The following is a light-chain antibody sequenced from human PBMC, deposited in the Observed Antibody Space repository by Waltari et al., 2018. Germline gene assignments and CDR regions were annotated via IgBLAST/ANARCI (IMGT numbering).Light chain of an antibody. V-gene: IGKV2-30*01. J-gene: IGKJ1*01. CDR3: MQGANWPPT. Sequence: DVVMTQSPLSLSVALGQPASISCTSSHSLVYDNGNTYLNWFHQRPGQSPRRLIYMVSTRDSGVAGRFSGSGSGTDFTLTINGVEAGDVGLYFCMQGANWPPTFGQGTRVEIK. CDR1: HSLVYDNGNTY. CDR2: MVS.